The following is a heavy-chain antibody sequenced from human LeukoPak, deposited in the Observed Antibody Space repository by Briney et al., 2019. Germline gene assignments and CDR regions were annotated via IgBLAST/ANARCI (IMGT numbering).Heavy chain of an antibody. D-gene: IGHD4-17*01. J-gene: IGHJ3*02. CDR1: GGSISSSSYY. CDR3: ARGTPLRDAFDI. Sequence: SETLSLTCTVSGGSISSSSYYWGWIRQPPGKGLEWIGSIYYSGSTYYNPSLKSRVTISVDTSKNQFSLKLSSVTAADTAVYYCARGTPLRDAFDIWGQGTMVTVSS. CDR2: IYYSGST. V-gene: IGHV4-39*01.